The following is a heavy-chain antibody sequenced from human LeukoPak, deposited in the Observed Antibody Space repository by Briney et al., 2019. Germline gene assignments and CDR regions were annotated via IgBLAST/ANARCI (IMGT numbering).Heavy chain of an antibody. D-gene: IGHD2-2*01. CDR2: IKYDGSTT. V-gene: IGHV3-74*01. J-gene: IGHJ4*02. Sequence: GGSLRLSCAASGFTLSTYWMHWVRQTPGKGLVWVSRIKYDGSTTNYADSVKGRFTISRDNAENTLYLQMNSLRAEDTAVYFCARGVPGFYYFDYWGQGTLVTVSS. CDR1: GFTLSTYW. CDR3: ARGVPGFYYFDY.